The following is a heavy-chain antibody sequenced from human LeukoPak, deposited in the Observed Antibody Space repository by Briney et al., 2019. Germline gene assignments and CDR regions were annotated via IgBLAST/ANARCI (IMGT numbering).Heavy chain of an antibody. CDR1: GFIFSDYY. Sequence: GGSLRLSCAASGFIFSDYYMSWIRQAPGEGLEWISYMSPVTDYTNYADSARGRFTISRDNFKSTLYLQMNNLRAEDTAVYYCARVGQDYYYGMDVWGQGTTVTVSS. CDR3: ARVGQDYYYGMDV. J-gene: IGHJ6*02. CDR2: MSPVTDYT. V-gene: IGHV3-11*06.